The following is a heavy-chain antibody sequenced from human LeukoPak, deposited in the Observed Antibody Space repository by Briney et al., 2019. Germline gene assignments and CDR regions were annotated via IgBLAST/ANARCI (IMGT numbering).Heavy chain of an antibody. Sequence: ASVKVSCKASGYTFTSYYMHWVRQAPGQGLEWMGIINPSGGSTSYAQKFQGRVTMTRDTSTSTVYMELSRLRSDDTAVYYCARDRVTMVRGVRSPFDYWGQGTLVTVSS. CDR2: INPSGGST. D-gene: IGHD3-10*01. CDR1: GYTFTSYY. V-gene: IGHV1-46*01. CDR3: ARDRVTMVRGVRSPFDY. J-gene: IGHJ4*02.